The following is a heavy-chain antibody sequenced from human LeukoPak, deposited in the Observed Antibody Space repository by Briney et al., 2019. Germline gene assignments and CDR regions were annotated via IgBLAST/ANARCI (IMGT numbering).Heavy chain of an antibody. D-gene: IGHD6-19*01. J-gene: IGHJ4*02. Sequence: SETVSLTCTVSGGSISSYYWSWIRQPPGKGLEWIGYIYYSGSTNYNPSLKSRVTISVDTSKNQFSLKLSSVTAADTAVYYCARGQWPPTYYFDYWGQGTLVTISS. CDR3: ARGQWPPTYYFDY. CDR1: GGSISSYY. V-gene: IGHV4-59*01. CDR2: IYYSGST.